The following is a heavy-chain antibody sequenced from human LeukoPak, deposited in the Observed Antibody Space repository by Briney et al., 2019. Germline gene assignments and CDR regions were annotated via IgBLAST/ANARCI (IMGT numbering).Heavy chain of an antibody. CDR2: IYYSGST. V-gene: IGHV4-59*08. CDR1: GGSISSYY. J-gene: IGHJ5*01. CDR3: ARFRGAVNWFDP. D-gene: IGHD3-16*01. Sequence: KPSETLSLTCIVSGGSISSYYWSWIRQPPGKGLEWIGYIYYSGSTNYNPSLKSRVTISVDTSKNQFSLKLSSVTAADTAVYYCARFRGAVNWFDPWGQGTLVIVSS.